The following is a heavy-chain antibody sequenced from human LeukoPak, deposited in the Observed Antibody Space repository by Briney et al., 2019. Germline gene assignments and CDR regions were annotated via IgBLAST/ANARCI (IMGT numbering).Heavy chain of an antibody. J-gene: IGHJ3*02. CDR2: INPNSGGT. CDR1: GYTFTGYY. D-gene: IGHD3-22*01. Sequence: GASVKVSCKASGYTFTGYYMHWVRQAPGQRREWMGRINPNSGGTNYAQKFQGRVTMTRDTSISTAYMELSRLRSDDTAVYYCARIGEVGYYDSSGRGDAFDIWGQGTMVTVSS. V-gene: IGHV1-2*06. CDR3: ARIGEVGYYDSSGRGDAFDI.